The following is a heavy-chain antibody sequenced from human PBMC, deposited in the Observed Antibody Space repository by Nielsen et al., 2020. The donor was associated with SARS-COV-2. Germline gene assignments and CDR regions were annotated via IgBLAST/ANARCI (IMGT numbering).Heavy chain of an antibody. CDR1: GYTFTSYA. CDR3: ARGFYGSGSYYPFDY. CDR2: INAGNGNT. V-gene: IGHV1-3*01. J-gene: IGHJ4*02. D-gene: IGHD3-10*01. Sequence: ASVKVSCKASGYTFTSYAMHWVRQAPGQRLEWMGWINAGNGNTKYSQKFQGRVTITRDTSASTAYMELSSLGSEDTAVYYCARGFYGSGSYYPFDYWGQGTLVTVSS.